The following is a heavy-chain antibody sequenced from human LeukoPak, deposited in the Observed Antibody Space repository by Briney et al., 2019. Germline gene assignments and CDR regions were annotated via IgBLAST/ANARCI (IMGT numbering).Heavy chain of an antibody. CDR1: GFTFSDYY. CDR3: AREAIAAAGTGWFDP. CDR2: ISSSGSTI. Sequence: PGGSLRLSCAASGFTFSDYYMSWIRQAPGKGLEWVSYISSSGSTIYYADSVKGRFTISRDNAKNTLYLQMNSLRAEDTAVYYCAREAIAAAGTGWFDPWGQGTLVTVSS. D-gene: IGHD6-13*01. J-gene: IGHJ5*02. V-gene: IGHV3-11*04.